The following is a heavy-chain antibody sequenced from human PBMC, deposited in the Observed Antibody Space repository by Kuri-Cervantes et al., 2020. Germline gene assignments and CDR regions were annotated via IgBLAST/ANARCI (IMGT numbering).Heavy chain of an antibody. J-gene: IGHJ6*02. Sequence: GESLKISCAASGFTFSSYAMHWVRQAPGKGLEWVAVISYDGSNKYYADSVKGRFTISRDNSKNTLYLQMNSLRAEDTAAYYCAREREEFWSGYYMEYYYGMDVWGQGTMVTVSS. CDR2: ISYDGSNK. CDR3: AREREEFWSGYYMEYYYGMDV. D-gene: IGHD3-3*01. V-gene: IGHV3-30-3*01. CDR1: GFTFSSYA.